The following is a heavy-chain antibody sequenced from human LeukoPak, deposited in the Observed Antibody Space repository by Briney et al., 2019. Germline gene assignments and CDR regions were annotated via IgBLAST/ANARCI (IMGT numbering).Heavy chain of an antibody. CDR3: ARHQGYSYVYWFYH. V-gene: IGHV4-39*01. Sequence: SETLSLTCTVSGVSISSISNYWGWIRHPPGKGLEWIGRIYYSGRTYYNPSLNSRVTISLKPSNNQFSLKLSPVPPAALAWTYCARHQGYSYVYWFYHWGQGTPVTVSS. J-gene: IGHJ5*02. CDR2: IYYSGRT. CDR1: GVSISSISNY. D-gene: IGHD5-18*01.